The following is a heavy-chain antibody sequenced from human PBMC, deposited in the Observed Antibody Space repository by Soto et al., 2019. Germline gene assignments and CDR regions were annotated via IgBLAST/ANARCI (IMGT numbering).Heavy chain of an antibody. D-gene: IGHD4-17*01. V-gene: IGHV4-4*01. CDR3: AGGRDYDF. CDR2: IAHDGHT. J-gene: IGHJ4*02. CDR1: GGSITTSVL. Sequence: XATLALTPDVSGGSITTSVLWTWVRQFPGRGLEWIGEIAHDGHTNYNPYLSGRVTMSVDLSNSQFSLNVASVNAADTAVYFCAGGRDYDFWGQGTLVTVSS.